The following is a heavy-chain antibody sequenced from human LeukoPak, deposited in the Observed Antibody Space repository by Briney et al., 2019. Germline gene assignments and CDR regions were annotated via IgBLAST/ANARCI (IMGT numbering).Heavy chain of an antibody. CDR3: AGDTHSSSWYDH. V-gene: IGHV3-23*01. CDR1: GFTFSSYA. Sequence: GGSLRLSCAASGFTFSSYAMSWVRQAPGKGLEWVSAISGSGGSTYYADSVKGRFTISRDSSRNTLYLQMNSLRVEDSAVYYCAGDTHSSSWYDHWGQGTLVTVSS. J-gene: IGHJ5*02. D-gene: IGHD6-13*01. CDR2: ISGSGGST.